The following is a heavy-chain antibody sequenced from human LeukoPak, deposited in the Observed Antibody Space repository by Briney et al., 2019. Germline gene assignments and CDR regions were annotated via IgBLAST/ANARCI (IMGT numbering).Heavy chain of an antibody. J-gene: IGHJ6*02. CDR2: IYPGDSDT. V-gene: IGHV5-51*01. CDR3: ARQRKYSSSWYSYYYYGMDV. Sequence: GESLKISCKGSGYSFTSYWIGWVRQMPGKGLEWMGIIYPGDSDTRYSPSFQGQVTISADKSISTAYLQWSSLKASDTAMYYCARQRKYSSSWYSYYYYGMDVWGQGTTVTVSS. D-gene: IGHD6-13*01. CDR1: GYSFTSYW.